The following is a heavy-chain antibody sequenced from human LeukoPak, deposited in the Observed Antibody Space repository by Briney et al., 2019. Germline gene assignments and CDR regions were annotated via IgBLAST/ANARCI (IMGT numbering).Heavy chain of an antibody. J-gene: IGHJ4*02. CDR3: ARAGAAAGPNDNFDY. Sequence: GASVKVSCKASGYTFTRYYMHWVRQAPGQGLEWMGIINPSGGSTSYAQKFQGRVTMTRDTSTSTVYMELSSLRSEDAAVYYWARAGAAAGPNDNFDYWGQGTLVTVSS. V-gene: IGHV1-46*01. CDR2: INPSGGST. D-gene: IGHD6-13*01. CDR1: GYTFTRYY.